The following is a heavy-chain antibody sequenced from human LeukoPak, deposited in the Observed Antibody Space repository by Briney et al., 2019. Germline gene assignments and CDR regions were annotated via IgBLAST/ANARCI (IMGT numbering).Heavy chain of an antibody. CDR3: ARGRYYYDSSGYYSL. V-gene: IGHV4-59*01. D-gene: IGHD3-22*01. Sequence: SETLSLTCTVSGGSISSYYWSWIRQPPGKGLEWIGSIYYSGSTNYNPSLKSRVTISVDTSKNQFSLKLSSVTAADTAVYYCARGRYYYDSSGYYSLWGQGTLVTVSS. J-gene: IGHJ4*02. CDR1: GGSISSYY. CDR2: IYYSGST.